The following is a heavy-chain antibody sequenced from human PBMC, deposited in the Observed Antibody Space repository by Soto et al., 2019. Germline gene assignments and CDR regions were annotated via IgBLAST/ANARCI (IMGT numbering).Heavy chain of an antibody. J-gene: IGHJ5*02. CDR2: IYYSGST. D-gene: IGHD3-3*01. V-gene: IGHV4-59*08. CDR3: ARLLGFVPGVTTEWFDP. Sequence: SETLSLTCTVSGGSISSYYWSWIRQPPGKGLEWIGYIYYSGSTNYNPSLKSRVTISVDTSKNQFSLKLSSVTAADTAVYYCARLLGFVPGVTTEWFDPWGQGTLVTVSS. CDR1: GGSISSYY.